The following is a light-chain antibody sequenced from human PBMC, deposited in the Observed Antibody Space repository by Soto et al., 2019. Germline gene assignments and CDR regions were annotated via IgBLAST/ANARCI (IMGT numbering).Light chain of an antibody. CDR2: DAS. CDR3: QQYKNYPWT. CDR1: QTINSW. J-gene: IGKJ1*01. V-gene: IGKV1-5*01. Sequence: DIQMTQSPSTLSASVGDRVTITCRASQTINSWLAWYQQKPCKAPELLIYDASDLESGVPSRFSGTGSGTDFALTISSLQPDDFATYYCQQYKNYPWTFGQGTRVEIK.